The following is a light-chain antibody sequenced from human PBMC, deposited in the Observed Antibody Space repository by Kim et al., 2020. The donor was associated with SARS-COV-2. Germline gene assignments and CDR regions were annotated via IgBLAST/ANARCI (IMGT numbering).Light chain of an antibody. CDR3: QQYSRPPLT. Sequence: EIVLTQSPGTLSLSPGERATLSCRASQSVSNSYLAWYQQKPGQAPRLLIFAATSRATGIPDRFSGSGSGTDFTLTISGLEPEDFAVYYCQQYSRPPLTFGGGTKVEIK. CDR2: AAT. J-gene: IGKJ4*01. CDR1: QSVSNSY. V-gene: IGKV3-20*01.